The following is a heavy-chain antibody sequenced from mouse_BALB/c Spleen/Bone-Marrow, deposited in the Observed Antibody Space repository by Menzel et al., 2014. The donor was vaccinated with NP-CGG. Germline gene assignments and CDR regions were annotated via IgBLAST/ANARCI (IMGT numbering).Heavy chain of an antibody. CDR3: TREDTNWDFDY. D-gene: IGHD4-1*01. Sequence: DVMLVESGGGLVKPRGSLKLSCAATGFTFSSYTMSWVRQTPEKRLEWVATISSGGSYTYYPDSVKGRFTISRDNAKNTLYLQMSSLKSEDTAMYYCTREDTNWDFDYWGQGTTLTVSS. V-gene: IGHV5-6-4*01. CDR1: GFTFSSYT. J-gene: IGHJ2*01. CDR2: ISSGGSYT.